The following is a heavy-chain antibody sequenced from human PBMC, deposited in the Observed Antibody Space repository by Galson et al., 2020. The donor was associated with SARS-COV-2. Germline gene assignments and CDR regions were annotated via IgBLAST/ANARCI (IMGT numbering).Heavy chain of an antibody. CDR3: AKGFDY. J-gene: IGHJ4*02. CDR2: IYYSGST. CDR1: AGSIRSYY. V-gene: IGHV4-59*08. Sequence: SETLSLTCTVSAGSIRSYYWSWLRQPPGKGLEWIGYIYYSGSTNYNPSLKSRVTISIDTSKNQFSLKLSSVTAADTAVYYCAKGFDYWGQGTLVTVSS.